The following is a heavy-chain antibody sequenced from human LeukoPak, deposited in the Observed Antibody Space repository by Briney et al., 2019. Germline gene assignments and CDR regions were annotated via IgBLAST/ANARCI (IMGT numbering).Heavy chain of an antibody. CDR3: ARAAVYYDNSGYGHLDV. Sequence: SETLSLTCTVSGGSISSYYWGWIRQPPGKGLEWIGSIYYSGSTYYNPSLKSRVTISVDTSKNQFSLKLSSVTAADTAVYYCARAAVYYDNSGYGHLDVWGQGTTVTVSS. CDR2: IYYSGST. CDR1: GGSISSYY. V-gene: IGHV4-39*07. D-gene: IGHD3-22*01. J-gene: IGHJ6*02.